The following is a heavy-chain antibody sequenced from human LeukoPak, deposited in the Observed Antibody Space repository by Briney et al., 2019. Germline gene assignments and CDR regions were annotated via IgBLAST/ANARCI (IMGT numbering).Heavy chain of an antibody. CDR3: ARRPVAGREFDY. V-gene: IGHV3-11*06. D-gene: IGHD6-19*01. CDR2: ITSRRRYT. J-gene: IGHJ4*02. CDR1: GFTLRDYY. Sequence: GGALRLCCAASGFTLRDYYMSWIRQAPGKGLEWDSYITSRRRYTIYVASDKGRFTIYRDNDKHSLYVQMNSLRAEDTAVYYSARRPVAGREFDYWGQGTLVTVSS.